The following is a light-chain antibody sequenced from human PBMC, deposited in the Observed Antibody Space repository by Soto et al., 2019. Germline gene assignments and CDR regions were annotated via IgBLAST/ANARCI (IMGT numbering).Light chain of an antibody. CDR1: SSDVGGYNY. CDR3: SSYTISSTLV. CDR2: EVS. V-gene: IGLV2-14*01. Sequence: QSALTQPASVSGSPGQSITISCTGTSSDVGGYNYVSWYQQHPGKAPKLMIYEVSNRPSGVSNRFSGSKSGNKASLTISGLQAEDEADYYCSSYTISSTLVFGTGTKLTVL. J-gene: IGLJ1*01.